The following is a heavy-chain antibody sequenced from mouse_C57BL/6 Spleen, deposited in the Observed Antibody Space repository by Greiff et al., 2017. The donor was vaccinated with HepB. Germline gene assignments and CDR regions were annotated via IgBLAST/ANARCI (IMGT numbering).Heavy chain of an antibody. Sequence: QVQLQQPGAELVKPGASVKLSCKASGYTFTSYWMQWVKQRPGQGLEWIGEIDPSDSYTNYNQKFKGKATLTVDTSSSTAYMQLSSLTSKDSAVYYCGAYYMAYWGQGTTLTVSS. CDR3: GAYYMAY. V-gene: IGHV1-50*01. CDR2: IDPSDSYT. D-gene: IGHD2-12*01. CDR1: GYTFTSYW. J-gene: IGHJ2*01.